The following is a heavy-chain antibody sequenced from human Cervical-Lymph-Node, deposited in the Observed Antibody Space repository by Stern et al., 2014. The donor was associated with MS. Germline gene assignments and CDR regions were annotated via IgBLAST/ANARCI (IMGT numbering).Heavy chain of an antibody. CDR2: SYNSGST. V-gene: IGHV4-31*03. D-gene: IGHD4/OR15-4a*01. Sequence: QLQLQESGPGLVKPSQTLSLTCTVSGGSIISGVFYWSWIRQLPGKGLECIGYSYNSGSTYYNPPLNSRVTISVDTANNQFSLKLSSVTAADTAVYYCARRAGGSDNYFDPWGQGTLVTVSS. CDR1: GGSIISGVFY. CDR3: ARRAGGSDNYFDP. J-gene: IGHJ5*02.